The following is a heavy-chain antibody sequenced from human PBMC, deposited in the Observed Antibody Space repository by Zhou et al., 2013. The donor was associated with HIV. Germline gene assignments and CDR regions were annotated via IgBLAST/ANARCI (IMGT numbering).Heavy chain of an antibody. D-gene: IGHD2-2*01. V-gene: IGHV1-18*04. Sequence: QVQLEQSGPEMKKPGASVKVSCRVSGYQFVSYGVSWVRQAPGQGLQWMGWISGDSRSTKKAEEFRDRVTMTTDTSTSSVYLELRSLRSDDTAVYYCANTPPDIVVVPAVNLYYYYGMDVWGQGTTVTVSS. CDR2: ISGDSRST. CDR1: GYQFVSYG. CDR3: ANTPPDIVVVPAVNLYYYYGMDV. J-gene: IGHJ6*02.